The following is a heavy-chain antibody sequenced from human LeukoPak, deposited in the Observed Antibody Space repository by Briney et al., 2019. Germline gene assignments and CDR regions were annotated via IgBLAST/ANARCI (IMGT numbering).Heavy chain of an antibody. Sequence: SETLSLTCAVYGGSLSGYYWNWIRQSPGKGLEWIGEINHSGSTNYNPSLKSRVTISVDTSKNQFSLKLSSVTAADTTVYYCARGFSSGWSTLFDYWGQGTLVTVSS. V-gene: IGHV4-34*01. CDR3: ARGFSSGWSTLFDY. J-gene: IGHJ4*02. CDR1: GGSLSGYY. D-gene: IGHD6-19*01. CDR2: INHSGST.